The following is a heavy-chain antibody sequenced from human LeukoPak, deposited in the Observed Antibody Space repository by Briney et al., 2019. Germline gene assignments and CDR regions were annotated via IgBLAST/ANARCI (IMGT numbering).Heavy chain of an antibody. V-gene: IGHV1-69*06. CDR3: AKGSRLREAGSYRF. J-gene: IGHJ4*02. D-gene: IGHD3-16*02. CDR1: GGIFGSYA. CDR2: IIPIFDTP. Sequence: SVKVSCKASGGIFGSYAINWVRQAPGQGLEWLGRIIPIFDTPNYAQTFQGRVTISADKSTRTVYMELSGLRSEDTALYYCAKGSRLREAGSYRFWGQGTLVTVSS.